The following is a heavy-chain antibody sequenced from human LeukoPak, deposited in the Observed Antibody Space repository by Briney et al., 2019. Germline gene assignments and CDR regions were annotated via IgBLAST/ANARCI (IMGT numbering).Heavy chain of an antibody. D-gene: IGHD3-10*01. CDR3: ARAQKTPRFGPFDY. J-gene: IGHJ4*02. V-gene: IGHV1-2*02. CDR2: INPNSGGT. Sequence: GASVKVSCKASGYTFTGYYMHWVRQAPGQGLEWMGWINPNSGGTNYAQKFQGRVTMTRDTSISTAYMELSRLRSDDTAVYYCARAQKTPRFGPFDYWGQGTLVTVSS. CDR1: GYTFTGYY.